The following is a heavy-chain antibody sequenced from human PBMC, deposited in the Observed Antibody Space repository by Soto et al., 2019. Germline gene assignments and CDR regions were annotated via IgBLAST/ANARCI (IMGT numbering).Heavy chain of an antibody. J-gene: IGHJ6*02. CDR3: ARDLAWKRGKVGRYYYGMDV. V-gene: IGHV3-11*06. D-gene: IGHD1-1*01. CDR2: ISTRSTYT. CDR1: GFIFSDYY. Sequence: GSLRLSCAASGFIFSDYYMSWVRQIPGKGLEWISYISTRSTYTNYADSVKGRFTISRDNTKNSLYLQMDSLRVEDTAVYYCARDLAWKRGKVGRYYYGMDVWGQGATVTVSS.